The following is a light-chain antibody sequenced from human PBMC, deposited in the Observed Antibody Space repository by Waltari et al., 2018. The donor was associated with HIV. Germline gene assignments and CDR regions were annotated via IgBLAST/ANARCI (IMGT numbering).Light chain of an antibody. J-gene: IGKJ2*01. Sequence: DIRMTQSHSTLSASISDRVTITCRASQNIGNSLAWYQQKPGQAPKLLISLASSLERGVPIRFSGSGSGSEFTLTISSLQNEDFATYYCQQFDTYYTFGPGTRLE. CDR2: LAS. V-gene: IGKV1-5*03. CDR1: QNIGNS. CDR3: QQFDTYYT.